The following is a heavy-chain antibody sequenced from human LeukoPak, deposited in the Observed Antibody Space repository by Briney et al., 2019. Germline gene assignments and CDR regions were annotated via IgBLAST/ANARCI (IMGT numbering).Heavy chain of an antibody. CDR3: ARRKFGEYPFDY. CDR1: GGSISSDY. D-gene: IGHD3-10*01. J-gene: IGHJ4*02. CDR2: IYYSGST. V-gene: IGHV4-59*08. Sequence: ASETLSLTCTVSGGSISSDYWSWIRQPPGKGLEWIGYIYYSGSTDYNPSLKSRVTISVDTSKNQFSLKLSSVTAADTAVYYCARRKFGEYPFDYWGQGTLVTVSS.